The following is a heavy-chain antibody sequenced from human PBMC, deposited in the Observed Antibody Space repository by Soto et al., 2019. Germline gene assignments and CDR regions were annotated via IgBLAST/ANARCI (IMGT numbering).Heavy chain of an antibody. Sequence: QVQLVQSGAEVKRPGCSVKLSCKASGGTFTYYGISWVRQAPGQGLEWMGGIIPIIGPATYAQTFQGRLTITADKATSTAYMDLSSLGSQDTGLYDGARDLYTTIAGPPSSKTYGGLDPWGQGTLVTVSS. V-gene: IGHV1-69*06. J-gene: IGHJ5*02. D-gene: IGHD6-13*01. CDR3: ARDLYTTIAGPPSSKTYGGLDP. CDR2: IIPIIGPA. CDR1: GGTFTYYG.